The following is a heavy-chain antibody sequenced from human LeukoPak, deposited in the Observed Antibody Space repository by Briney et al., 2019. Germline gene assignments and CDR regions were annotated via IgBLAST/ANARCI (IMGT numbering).Heavy chain of an antibody. CDR3: ARDRHSYGVAYGMDV. CDR2: IYYSGST. V-gene: IGHV4-59*01. J-gene: IGHJ6*02. Sequence: PSETLSLTCTVSGGSISSYYWSWIRQPPGKGLEWIGYIYYSGSTNYNPSLKSRVTISVDTSKNQFSLKLSSVTAADTAVYYCARDRHSYGVAYGMDVWGQGTTVTVSS. D-gene: IGHD4-17*01. CDR1: GGSISSYY.